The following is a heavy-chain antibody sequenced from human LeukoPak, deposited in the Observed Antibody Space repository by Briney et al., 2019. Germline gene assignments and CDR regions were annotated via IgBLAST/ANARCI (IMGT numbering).Heavy chain of an antibody. CDR1: GGSISSYY. CDR3: ARHAAVPAAGWAKGAFDI. J-gene: IGHJ3*02. CDR2: IYTSGST. D-gene: IGHD2-2*01. V-gene: IGHV4-4*09. Sequence: SETLSLTCTVSGGSISSYYWSWIRQPPGKGLEWIGYIYTSGSTNYNPSLKSRVTISVDTSKNQFSLKLSSVTAADTAVYYCARHAAVPAAGWAKGAFDIWGQGTMVTVSS.